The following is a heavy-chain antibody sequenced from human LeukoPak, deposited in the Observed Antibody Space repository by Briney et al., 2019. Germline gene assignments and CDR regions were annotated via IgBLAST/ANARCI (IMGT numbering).Heavy chain of an antibody. CDR1: GYTFTGYY. CDR3: AREYGMDV. V-gene: IGHV1-2*02. J-gene: IGHJ6*02. Sequence: ASVRVSCKASGYTFTGYYVHWVRQAPGQGLEWMGWINPNSGGTNYAQKFQGRVTMTRNTSISTAYMELSSLRSEDTAVYYCAREYGMDVWGQGTTVTVSS. CDR2: INPNSGGT.